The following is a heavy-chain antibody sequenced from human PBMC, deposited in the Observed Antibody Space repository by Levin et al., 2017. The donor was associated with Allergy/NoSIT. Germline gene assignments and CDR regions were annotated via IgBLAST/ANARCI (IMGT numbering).Heavy chain of an antibody. D-gene: IGHD6-13*01. CDR2: ISYDGSNK. V-gene: IGHV3-30-3*01. CDR3: AREDQAAAGDIDY. J-gene: IGHJ4*02. Sequence: QAGGSLRLSCAASGFTFSSYAMHWVRQAPGKGLEWVAVISYDGSNKYYADSVKGRFTISRDNSKNTLYLQMNSLRAEDTAVYYCAREDQAAAGDIDYWGQGTLVTVSS. CDR1: GFTFSSYA.